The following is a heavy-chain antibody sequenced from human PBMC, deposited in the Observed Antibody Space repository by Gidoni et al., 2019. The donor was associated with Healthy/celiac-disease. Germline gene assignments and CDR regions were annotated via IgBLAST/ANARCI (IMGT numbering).Heavy chain of an antibody. CDR1: GFTFSSYA. CDR3: ARYYDFWSGYPLLDY. CDR2: ISGSGGST. D-gene: IGHD3-3*01. V-gene: IGHV3-23*01. J-gene: IGHJ4*02. Sequence: EVQLLESGRGLVQPGGSLRLSCADAGFTFSSYAMSWVRQAPGQGLEWGSAISGSGGSTYYADSGKVRFTISSDNSKNTLYLQMNSLRAEDTDVYYCARYYDFWSGYPLLDYWGQGTLVTVSS.